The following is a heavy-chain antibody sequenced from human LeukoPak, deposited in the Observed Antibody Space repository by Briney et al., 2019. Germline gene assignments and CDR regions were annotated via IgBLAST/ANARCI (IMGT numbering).Heavy chain of an antibody. CDR3: ARDGITIFGVVISSPGEGFDY. V-gene: IGHV4-4*07. CDR1: SGSISSSS. CDR2: IYTSGST. Sequence: PSETLSLTCTVSSGSISSSSWGWIRQPPGQALEWIGCIYTSGSTNYNPSLKSRVTMSLDTSKNQFSLKLSSVTAADTAVYYCARDGITIFGVVISSPGEGFDYWGQGTLVTVSS. D-gene: IGHD3-3*01. J-gene: IGHJ4*02.